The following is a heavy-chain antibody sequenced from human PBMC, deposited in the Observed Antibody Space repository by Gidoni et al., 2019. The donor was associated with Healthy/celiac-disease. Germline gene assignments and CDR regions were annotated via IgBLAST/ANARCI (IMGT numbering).Heavy chain of an antibody. J-gene: IGHJ3*02. CDR2: INHSGST. V-gene: IGHV4-34*01. Sequence: QVQLQQWGAGLLKPSEPLSLTCAVYGGSFSGYYWSWTRQPPGKGLEWIGEINHSGSTNYNPSLKSRVTISVDTSKNQFSLKLSSVTAADTAVYYCARGSKGGGSGYDYAFDIWGQGTMVTVSS. CDR3: ARGSKGGGSGYDYAFDI. D-gene: IGHD5-12*01. CDR1: GGSFSGYY.